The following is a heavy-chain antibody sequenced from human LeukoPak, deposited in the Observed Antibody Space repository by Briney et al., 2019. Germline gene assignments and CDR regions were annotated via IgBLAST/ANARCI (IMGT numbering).Heavy chain of an antibody. V-gene: IGHV4-34*01. Sequence: PSETLSLTCAVYGGSFSGYYWSWIRQPPGKGLEWIGEINHSGSTNYNPSLKSRVTISVDTSKNQFSLKLSSVTAADTAVYYCARAGVYYGSGSYSPDSLAQDYWGQGTLVTVSS. CDR3: ARAGVYYGSGSYSPDSLAQDY. J-gene: IGHJ4*02. CDR1: GGSFSGYY. CDR2: INHSGST. D-gene: IGHD3-10*01.